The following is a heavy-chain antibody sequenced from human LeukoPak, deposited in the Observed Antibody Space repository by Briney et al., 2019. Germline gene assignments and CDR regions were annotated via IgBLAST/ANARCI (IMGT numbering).Heavy chain of an antibody. J-gene: IGHJ4*02. D-gene: IGHD3-9*01. V-gene: IGHV4-34*01. Sequence: SETLSLTCAVYGGSFSGYYWSWIRQPPGKGLEWIGEINHSGSTNYNPSLKSRVTISVDTSKNQFSLKLSSVTAADTAVYYCAREDYDIVTGYSDFDYWGQGTLVTVSS. CDR3: AREDYDIVTGYSDFDY. CDR1: GGSFSGYY. CDR2: INHSGST.